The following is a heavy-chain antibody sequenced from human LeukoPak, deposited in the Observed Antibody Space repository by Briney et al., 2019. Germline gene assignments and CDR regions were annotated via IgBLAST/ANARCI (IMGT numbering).Heavy chain of an antibody. D-gene: IGHD2-15*01. J-gene: IGHJ4*02. CDR3: AGQIYCSGGSCYFDY. CDR1: GGSISSSRYY. V-gene: IGHV4-39*01. CDR2: IYYSGST. Sequence: SETLSLTCTVSGGSISSSRYYWGWIRQPPGKGLEWIGSIYYSGSTYYNPSLKSRVTISVDTSKNQFSLKLSSVTAADTAVYYCAGQIYCSGGSCYFDYWGQGTLVTVSS.